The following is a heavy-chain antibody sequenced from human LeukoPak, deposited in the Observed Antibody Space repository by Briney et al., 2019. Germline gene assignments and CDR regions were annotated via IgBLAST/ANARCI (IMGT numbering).Heavy chain of an antibody. Sequence: SETLSLTCTVSGYSLSSGYYWGWIRQPPGHGLGGIGSIYHSGSTYYNPCVRRRLTISGDTYKNPVSLKVTTVTAADPAVYYRARDPRSFRRAQQLANSGQGTPVTASS. CDR3: ARDPRSFRRAQQLAN. CDR1: GYSLSSGYY. J-gene: IGHJ4*02. V-gene: IGHV4-38-2*02. CDR2: IYHSGST. D-gene: IGHD6-13*01.